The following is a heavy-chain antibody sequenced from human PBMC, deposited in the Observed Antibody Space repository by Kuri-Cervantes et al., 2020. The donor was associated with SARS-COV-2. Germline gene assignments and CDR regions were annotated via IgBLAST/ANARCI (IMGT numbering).Heavy chain of an antibody. Sequence: ESLKISCPVSGGSISSYYWSWIRQPPGKGLEWIGYFYYSGITNYNPSLKNRVTMSVDTSKNQFSLNLSSVTAADTAVYYCARDNILFSGSGFDYWGQGTLVTVSS. CDR1: GGSISSYY. V-gene: IGHV4-59*01. D-gene: IGHD1-26*01. CDR2: FYYSGIT. J-gene: IGHJ4*02. CDR3: ARDNILFSGSGFDY.